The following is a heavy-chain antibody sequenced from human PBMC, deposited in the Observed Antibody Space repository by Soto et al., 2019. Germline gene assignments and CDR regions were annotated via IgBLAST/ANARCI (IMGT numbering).Heavy chain of an antibody. J-gene: IGHJ4*02. CDR3: ARGPYSPTPFDY. CDR1: GGSFSGYY. D-gene: IGHD5-18*01. Sequence: SETLSLTCAVYGGSFSGYYWSWIRQPPGKGLEGIGEINHSGSTNYNPSLKSRVTISVDTSKNQFSLKLSSVTAADTAVYYCARGPYSPTPFDYWGQGTLVTVSS. CDR2: INHSGST. V-gene: IGHV4-34*01.